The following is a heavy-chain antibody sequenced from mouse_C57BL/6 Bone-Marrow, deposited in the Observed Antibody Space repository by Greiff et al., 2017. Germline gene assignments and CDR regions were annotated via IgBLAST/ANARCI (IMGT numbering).Heavy chain of an antibody. CDR1: GYTFTSYG. V-gene: IGHV1-81*01. D-gene: IGHD1-1*01. Sequence: VQLQQSGAELARPGASVKLSCKASGYTFTSYGISGVKQRTGQGLEWIGEIYPRSGNTYYNEKFKGKATLTADKSSSTAYMELRSLTSEDSAVYFCARQDYGSSPDYWGQGTTLPVSS. J-gene: IGHJ2*01. CDR3: ARQDYGSSPDY. CDR2: IYPRSGNT.